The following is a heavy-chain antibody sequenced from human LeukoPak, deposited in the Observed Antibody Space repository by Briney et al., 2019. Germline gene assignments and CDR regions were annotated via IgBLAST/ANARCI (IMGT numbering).Heavy chain of an antibody. Sequence: SVKVSCKAPGGTFSSYAISWVRQAPGQGLEWMGGIIPIFGTANYAQKFQGRVTITADKSTSTAYMELSSLRSEDTAVYYCARAVADYYYYYYMDVWGKGTTVTVSS. D-gene: IGHD2-15*01. CDR2: IIPIFGTA. CDR3: ARAVADYYYYYYMDV. CDR1: GGTFSSYA. V-gene: IGHV1-69*06. J-gene: IGHJ6*03.